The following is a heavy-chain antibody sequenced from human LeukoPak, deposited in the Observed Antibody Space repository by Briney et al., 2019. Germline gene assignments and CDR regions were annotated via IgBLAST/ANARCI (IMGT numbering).Heavy chain of an antibody. Sequence: PGGSLTLSCAAPGFTFSDSYMSWVRQAPGKGLEWVSYISSSSSYTNYADSVKGRFTISRDNAKNSLYLQMNSLRAEDTAVYYCAREVKAVPGDESFDYWGQGTLVTVSS. V-gene: IGHV3-11*05. D-gene: IGHD6-19*01. CDR2: ISSSSSYT. CDR3: AREVKAVPGDESFDY. CDR1: GFTFSDSY. J-gene: IGHJ4*02.